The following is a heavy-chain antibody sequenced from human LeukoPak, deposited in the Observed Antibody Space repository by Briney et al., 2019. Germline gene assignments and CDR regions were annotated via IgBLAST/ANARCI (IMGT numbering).Heavy chain of an antibody. CDR2: ISSSSSYI. CDR1: GFTFSSYS. CDR3: ARAYGYCSGGSCYTPHGSYYYGMDV. J-gene: IGHJ6*02. D-gene: IGHD2-15*01. V-gene: IGHV3-21*01. Sequence: GGSLRPSCAASGFTFSSYSMNWVRQAPGKGLEWVSSISSSSSYIYYADSVKGRFTISRDNAKNSLYLQMNSLRAEDTAVYYCARAYGYCSGGSCYTPHGSYYYGMDVWGQGTTVTVSS.